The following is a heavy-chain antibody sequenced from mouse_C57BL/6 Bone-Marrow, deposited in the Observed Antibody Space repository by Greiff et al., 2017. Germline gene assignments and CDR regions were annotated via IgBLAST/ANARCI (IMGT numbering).Heavy chain of an antibody. V-gene: IGHV5-16*01. CDR3: ARASITTVVASPDY. CDR2: INYDGSST. CDR1: GFTFSDYY. J-gene: IGHJ2*01. Sequence: EVQVVESEGGLVQPGSSMKLSCTASGFTFSDYYMAWVRQVPEKGLEWVANINYDGSSTYYLDSLKSRFIISRDNAKNILYLQMSSLKSEDTATYYCARASITTVVASPDYWGQGTTLTVSS. D-gene: IGHD1-1*01.